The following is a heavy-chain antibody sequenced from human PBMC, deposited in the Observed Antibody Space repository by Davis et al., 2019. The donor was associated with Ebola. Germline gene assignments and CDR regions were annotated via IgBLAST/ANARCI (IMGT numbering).Heavy chain of an antibody. Sequence: AASVKVSCKASDYTFTNYGVSWVRQAPGQGLEWMAWISAYGVNTQSAQKFQGRVTVTTDTSTSTAYMELRSLRSDDTAVYYCARGELELGFGEFDYWGQGTLVTVSS. CDR3: ARGELELGFGEFDY. D-gene: IGHD1-7*01. CDR1: DYTFTNYG. V-gene: IGHV1-18*04. J-gene: IGHJ4*02. CDR2: ISAYGVNT.